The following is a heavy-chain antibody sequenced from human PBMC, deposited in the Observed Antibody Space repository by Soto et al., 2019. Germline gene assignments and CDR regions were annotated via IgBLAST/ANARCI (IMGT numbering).Heavy chain of an antibody. D-gene: IGHD2-2*01. CDR2: ISSSSSTI. V-gene: IGHV3-48*01. CDR3: ARAPIRYCSSTSCYARGPLNYMDV. Sequence: GGSLRLSCAASGFTFSSYSMNWVRQAPGKGLEWVSYISSSSSTIYYADSVKGRLTISRENAKNPLYLQMNSLRAEDTAVYYCARAPIRYCSSTSCYARGPLNYMDVWGKGTTVTVSS. CDR1: GFTFSSYS. J-gene: IGHJ6*03.